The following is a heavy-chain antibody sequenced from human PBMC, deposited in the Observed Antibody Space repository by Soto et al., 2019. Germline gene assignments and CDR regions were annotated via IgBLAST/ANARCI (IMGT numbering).Heavy chain of an antibody. J-gene: IGHJ4*02. V-gene: IGHV3-23*01. CDR3: AKERSKNYFQX. CDR1: GFIFSSYP. D-gene: IGHD3-10*01. CDR2: ISGSGDRA. Sequence: PGGSLRLSFAASGFIFSSYPMSWVRHAPGRGLQWLSTISGSGDRAFYADYVRGRFNISRDSSKNTLYLQMNSLGAEDTAIYYCAKERSKNYFQXWGQGTLVTVSX.